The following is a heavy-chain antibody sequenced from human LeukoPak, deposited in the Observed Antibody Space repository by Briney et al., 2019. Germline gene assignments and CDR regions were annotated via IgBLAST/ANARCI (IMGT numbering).Heavy chain of an antibody. CDR2: INVSGGST. J-gene: IGHJ4*02. Sequence: PGGSLRLSCAASGFTFSNYAMSWVRQAPGKGLEWVSGINVSGGSTFYADSVRGRFTISRDNSKNTLYLQMNSLRAEDTAVYYCAKDQYCTSTSCYVGYWGQGTLVIVSS. V-gene: IGHV3-23*01. CDR3: AKDQYCTSTSCYVGY. D-gene: IGHD2-2*01. CDR1: GFTFSNYA.